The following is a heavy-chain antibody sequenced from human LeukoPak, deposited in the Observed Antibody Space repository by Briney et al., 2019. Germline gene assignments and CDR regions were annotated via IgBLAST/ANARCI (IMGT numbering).Heavy chain of an antibody. Sequence: GGSLRLSCAASGFTFSNYAMHWVRQTPGKGLEWVAVISYDGSNKYYADSVKGRFTISRDIAKNTLYPQMNSLRAEDTGVYYCAKDHYWSIDYWGRGTLVTVSS. J-gene: IGHJ4*02. CDR3: AKDHYWSIDY. CDR2: ISYDGSNK. CDR1: GFTFSNYA. V-gene: IGHV3-30*04. D-gene: IGHD3-3*01.